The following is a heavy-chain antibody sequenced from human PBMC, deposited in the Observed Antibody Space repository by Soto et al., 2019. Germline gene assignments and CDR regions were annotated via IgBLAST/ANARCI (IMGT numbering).Heavy chain of an antibody. V-gene: IGHV3-23*01. Sequence: PGGSLRLSCAASGFTFSSYAMHWVRQAPGKGLEWVSAISGSDGSTYYADSVKGRFTISRDNSKNTLYLQMSSLRAEDTAVYYCASPPRATVTDNIFDYWGQGTLVTVS. D-gene: IGHD4-17*01. CDR1: GFTFSSYA. CDR3: ASPPRATVTDNIFDY. J-gene: IGHJ4*02. CDR2: ISGSDGST.